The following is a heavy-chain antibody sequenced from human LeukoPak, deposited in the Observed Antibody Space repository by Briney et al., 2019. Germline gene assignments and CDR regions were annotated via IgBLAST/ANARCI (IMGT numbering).Heavy chain of an antibody. CDR2: ISGSGGST. Sequence: PGGSLRLSCAASGFSFRSYAMSWVRQAPGKGLEWVPVISGSGGSTFYADSVKGRFTISRDNSNNTLYLQMDSLRADDTAVYYCAKGADFRSAHFDYWGQGTLVTVSS. J-gene: IGHJ4*02. CDR1: GFSFRSYA. CDR3: AKGADFRSAHFDY. D-gene: IGHD3-3*01. V-gene: IGHV3-23*01.